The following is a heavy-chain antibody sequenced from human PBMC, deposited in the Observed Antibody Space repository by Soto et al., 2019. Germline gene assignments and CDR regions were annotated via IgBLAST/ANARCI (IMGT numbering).Heavy chain of an antibody. Sequence: LRLSCAASGFTLSNYAMSWVRQAPGKGLEWVSTFSGTGGYTYYTDSVKGRFTISRDESKNTLFLHMNSLRAADTAVYYCARGQRALITYGPFDPWGQGTLVTVSS. CDR2: FSGTGGYT. CDR3: ARGQRALITYGPFDP. J-gene: IGHJ5*02. V-gene: IGHV3-23*01. CDR1: GFTLSNYA. D-gene: IGHD4-17*01.